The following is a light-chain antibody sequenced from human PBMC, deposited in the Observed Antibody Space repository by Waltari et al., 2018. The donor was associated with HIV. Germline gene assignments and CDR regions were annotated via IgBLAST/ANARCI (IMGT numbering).Light chain of an antibody. CDR2: RAY. V-gene: IGKV1-5*03. J-gene: IGKJ4*01. Sequence: DIQMTQSPSTLSASVGDRVTITCRARQSISSWLAWYQQKPGKGPKLLIYRAYSLESGVPSRFSGSGSGTEFTLTISSLQPDDFATDYCQQYNSDPLTFGGGTKVEIK. CDR1: QSISSW. CDR3: QQYNSDPLT.